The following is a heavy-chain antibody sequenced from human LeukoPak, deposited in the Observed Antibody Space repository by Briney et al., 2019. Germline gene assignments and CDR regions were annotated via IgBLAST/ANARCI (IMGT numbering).Heavy chain of an antibody. J-gene: IGHJ4*02. Sequence: GGSLRLSCAASGFTFSTYAMSWVRQASGKGLEWVSAISGSGGSTYYAGSVKGRFTISRDNSKNTLYLQMNSLRAEDTAVYYCAKEGPMVRDFDYWGQGTLVTVSS. CDR2: ISGSGGST. D-gene: IGHD3-10*01. V-gene: IGHV3-23*01. CDR1: GFTFSTYA. CDR3: AKEGPMVRDFDY.